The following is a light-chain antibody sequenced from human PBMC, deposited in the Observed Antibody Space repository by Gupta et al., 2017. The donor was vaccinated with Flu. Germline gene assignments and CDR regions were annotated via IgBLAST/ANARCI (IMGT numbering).Light chain of an antibody. Sequence: ELVLTQPPATLSLSPGERATLSFRASQSVSSYLAWYQQKPGQAPRLLIYDASNRATGIPARFSGSGSGTDFTLTISSLEPEDFAVYYCQQRNNEPPKLTFGGGTKVEIK. J-gene: IGKJ4*01. CDR2: DAS. CDR1: QSVSSY. CDR3: QQRNNEPPKLT. V-gene: IGKV3-11*01.